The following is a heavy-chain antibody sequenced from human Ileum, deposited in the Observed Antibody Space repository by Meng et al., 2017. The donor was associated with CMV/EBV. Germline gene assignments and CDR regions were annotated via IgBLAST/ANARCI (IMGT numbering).Heavy chain of an antibody. CDR2: VYGGGST. J-gene: IGHJ6*02. CDR3: AREVAGNRNFGVITALGHYYYVMDV. D-gene: IGHD3-3*01. CDR1: GFTASINY. V-gene: IGHV3-66*02. Sequence: GGSLRLSCAASGFTASINYMSWIRQAPGKGLQWVSVVYGGGSTYYADSVNGRFTISRDTSKNTLYLQMNSLRPEDTAVYYCAREVAGNRNFGVITALGHYYYVMDVWGQGTTVTVSS.